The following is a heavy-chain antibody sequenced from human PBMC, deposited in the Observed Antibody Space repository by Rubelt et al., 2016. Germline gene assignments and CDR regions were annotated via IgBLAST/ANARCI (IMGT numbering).Heavy chain of an antibody. Sequence: QVQLQESGPGLVKPSGTLSLTCTVSGGSISSSNCWSWVRQPPGKGLEWIGEMYYGGSTNYNPSLKSRVTISLDKIKNQFSLKLTSVTAADTAVYYCATYGRRDYSYYHGMDVWGQGTTVTVSS. D-gene: IGHD4-17*01. CDR1: GGSISSSNC. J-gene: IGHJ6*02. CDR2: MYYGGST. CDR3: ATYGRRDYSYYHGMDV. V-gene: IGHV4-4*02.